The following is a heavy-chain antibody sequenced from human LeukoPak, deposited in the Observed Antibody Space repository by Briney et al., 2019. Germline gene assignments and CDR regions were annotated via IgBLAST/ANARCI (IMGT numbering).Heavy chain of an antibody. Sequence: PSETLSLTCTVSGGSISISSYYWGWIRQPPGKGLEWIGSIYYSGSTYYNPSLKSRVTISVDTSKNQFSLKLSSVTAADTAVYYCARQTAGYSPPWFDPWGQGTLVTVSS. CDR1: GGSISISSYY. V-gene: IGHV4-39*01. CDR3: ARQTAGYSPPWFDP. CDR2: IYYSGST. D-gene: IGHD6-13*01. J-gene: IGHJ5*02.